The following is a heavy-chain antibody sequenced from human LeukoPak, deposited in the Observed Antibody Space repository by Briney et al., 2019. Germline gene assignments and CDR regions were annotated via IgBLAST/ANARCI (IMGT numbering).Heavy chain of an antibody. Sequence: GGSLRLSCTASGFTFSSNWMHWVRQAPGKGLVWVSRINEDGGTTNYADSVKGRSTIFRDNAKNTLYLQMNSLRAEDTAVYYCARSQWLINYYYYGMDVWGQGTTVTVSS. CDR3: ARSQWLINYYYYGMDV. D-gene: IGHD6-19*01. CDR2: INEDGGTT. V-gene: IGHV3-74*01. CDR1: GFTFSSNW. J-gene: IGHJ6*02.